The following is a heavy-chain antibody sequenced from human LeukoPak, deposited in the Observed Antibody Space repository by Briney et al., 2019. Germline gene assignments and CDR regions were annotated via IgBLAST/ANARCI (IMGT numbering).Heavy chain of an antibody. CDR2: IYYSGST. CDR1: GGSFSSYY. V-gene: IGHV4-59*08. D-gene: IGHD3-3*01. CDR3: ARGYYDFWSGYYLTRPYYFDY. Sequence: SETLSLTCAVYGGSFSSYYWSWIRQPPGKGLEWIGYIYYSGSTNYDPSLKSRVTISVDTSKNQFSLKLSSVTAADTAVYYCARGYYDFWSGYYLTRPYYFDYWGQGTLVTVSS. J-gene: IGHJ4*02.